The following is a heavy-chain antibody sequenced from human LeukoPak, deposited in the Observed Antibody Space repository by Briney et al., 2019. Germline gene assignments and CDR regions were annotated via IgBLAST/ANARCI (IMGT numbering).Heavy chain of an antibody. CDR2: IYYIVST. Sequence: LETLSLTCTVSGGSISRYYWSWVRQPPGEGLEWIGEIYYIVSTNYNPYLKSRVTISVDTSKNQFSLKLSSVTAADTAVYYCARFGTYSSGWYPKDYYFDYWGQGTLVTVSS. J-gene: IGHJ4*02. CDR3: ARFGTYSSGWYPKDYYFDY. V-gene: IGHV4-59*01. D-gene: IGHD6-19*01. CDR1: GGSISRYY.